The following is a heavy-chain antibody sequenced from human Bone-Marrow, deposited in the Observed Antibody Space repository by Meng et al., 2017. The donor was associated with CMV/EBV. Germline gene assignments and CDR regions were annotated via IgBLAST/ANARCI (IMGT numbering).Heavy chain of an antibody. CDR2: INHSGST. CDR3: ARDLWVPSTSCYRFRNYLGMDV. V-gene: IGHV4-34*01. CDR1: GGSFRGYY. D-gene: IGHD2-2*02. Sequence: SETLSLTCAVYGGSFRGYYWSWIRQPPGKGLEWIGEINHSGSTNYNPSLKSRVTISVDTSKNQFSLKLSSVTAADTAVYYCARDLWVPSTSCYRFRNYLGMDVWGQGTTVTVSS. J-gene: IGHJ6*02.